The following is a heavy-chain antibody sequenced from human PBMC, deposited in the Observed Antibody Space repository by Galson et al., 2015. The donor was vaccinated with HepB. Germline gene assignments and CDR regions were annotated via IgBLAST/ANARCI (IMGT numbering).Heavy chain of an antibody. J-gene: IGHJ4*02. D-gene: IGHD4-17*01. CDR2: ISAYNGNT. Sequence: SVKVSCKASGYTFTSYGISWVRQAPGQGLEWMGWISAYNGNTNYAQKLQGRVTMTTDTSTSTAYMELRSLRSDDTAVYYCAREIDYGDYGDLRYWGQGTLVTVSS. V-gene: IGHV1-18*01. CDR1: GYTFTSYG. CDR3: AREIDYGDYGDLRY.